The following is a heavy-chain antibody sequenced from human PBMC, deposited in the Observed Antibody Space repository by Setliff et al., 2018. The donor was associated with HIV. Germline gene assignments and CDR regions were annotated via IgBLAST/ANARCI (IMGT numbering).Heavy chain of an antibody. D-gene: IGHD2-2*01. CDR2: IRYDGNKK. CDR1: GFTFSSHG. V-gene: IGHV3-30*02. Sequence: WGSLRLSCAMSGFTFSSHGIHWVRQAPGKGLEWVAFIRYDGNKKYYADSVKGRFTISRDNSKNTLYLQMNSLRSEDTAVYYCAKEDQRVTSVDYWGQGTPVTVSS. J-gene: IGHJ4*02. CDR3: AKEDQRVTSVDY.